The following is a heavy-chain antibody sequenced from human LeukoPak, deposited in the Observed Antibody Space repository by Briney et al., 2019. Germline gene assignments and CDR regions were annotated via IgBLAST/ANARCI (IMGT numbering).Heavy chain of an antibody. CDR1: GFTFSSYW. CDR2: INSDGSST. J-gene: IGHJ4*02. CDR3: ATETNGRHYDY. Sequence: GGSLRLSCAASGFTFSSYWMHWVRQAPGKGLVWVSRINSDGSSTSYADSVKGRFTISRDNAKNTLYLQMNSLRAEDTAVYYCATETNGRHYDYWGQGTLLTVSS. V-gene: IGHV3-74*01. D-gene: IGHD1-14*01.